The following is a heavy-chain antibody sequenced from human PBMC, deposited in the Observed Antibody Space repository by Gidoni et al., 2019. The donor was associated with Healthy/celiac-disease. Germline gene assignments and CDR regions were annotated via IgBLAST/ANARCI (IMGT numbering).Heavy chain of an antibody. CDR2: IIPIFGTA. V-gene: IGHV1-69*06. J-gene: IGHJ6*03. CDR1: GGTFSSYA. Sequence: QVQLVQSGAEVKKPGSSVKVSCKASGGTFSSYAISWVRQAPGQGLEWMGGIIPIFGTANYAQKFQGRVTITADKSTSTAYMELSSLRSEDTAVYYCARGQVDTAMGGGYYYYYMDVWGKGTTVTVSS. CDR3: ARGQVDTAMGGGYYYYYMDV. D-gene: IGHD5-18*01.